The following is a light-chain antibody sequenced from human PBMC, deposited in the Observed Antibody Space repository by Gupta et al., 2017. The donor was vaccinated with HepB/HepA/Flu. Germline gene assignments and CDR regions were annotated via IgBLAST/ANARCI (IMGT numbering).Light chain of an antibody. CDR3: QQYNNWPPLT. V-gene: IGKV3-15*01. CDR1: QSVSSN. CDR2: GAS. J-gene: IGKJ4*01. Sequence: EIVMTQPPATLSVSPGERATLSCRASQSVSSNLAWYQQKPGQAPRLLIYGASTRATGIPARFSGSGAGTEVTLTISSLQSEEFAVYYCQQYNNWPPLTFGGGTKVEIK.